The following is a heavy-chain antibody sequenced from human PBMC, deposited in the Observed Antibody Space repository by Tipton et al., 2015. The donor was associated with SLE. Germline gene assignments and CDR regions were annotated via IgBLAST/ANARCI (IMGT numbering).Heavy chain of an antibody. V-gene: IGHV4-59*01. CDR1: GGSISSYY. D-gene: IGHD3-10*01. CDR3: ARDTYFGLDV. CDR2: IYYSGST. Sequence: TLSLTCTVSGGSISSYYWSWIRQPPGKGLEWIGYIYYSGSTNYNPSLKSRVTISVDTSKNQFSLKLSSVTAADTAVYYCARDTYFGLDVWGQGITVIVSS. J-gene: IGHJ6*02.